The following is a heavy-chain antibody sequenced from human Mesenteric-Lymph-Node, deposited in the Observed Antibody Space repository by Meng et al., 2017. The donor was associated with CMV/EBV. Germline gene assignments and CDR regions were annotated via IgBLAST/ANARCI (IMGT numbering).Heavy chain of an antibody. CDR1: GFIFTSYW. D-gene: IGHD3-10*01. J-gene: IGHJ4*02. CDR3: ARLEYDSGLPAGFDY. CDR2: IAPINSNT. Sequence: KGSGFIFTSYWISWVRQMPGRGLESMGRIAPINSNTKYGPSFQGHVTISADKSINTAYLQWSSLKASDTAVYYCARLEYDSGLPAGFDYWGQGSLVTVSS. V-gene: IGHV5-10-1*01.